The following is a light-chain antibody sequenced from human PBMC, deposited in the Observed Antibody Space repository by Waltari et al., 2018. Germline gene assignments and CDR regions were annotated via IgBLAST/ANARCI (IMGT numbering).Light chain of an antibody. CDR2: GAS. CDR1: QRISMF. Sequence: DIQLTQSPPSLSASVGDRVTITCRASQRISMFLNWYQQKPGKAPNLLIYGASSLQRGVQSRFSGSGSGTDFTLTISSLHPEDFATYYCQQTYSTHLTFGGGTKVEIK. J-gene: IGKJ4*01. V-gene: IGKV1-39*01. CDR3: QQTYSTHLT.